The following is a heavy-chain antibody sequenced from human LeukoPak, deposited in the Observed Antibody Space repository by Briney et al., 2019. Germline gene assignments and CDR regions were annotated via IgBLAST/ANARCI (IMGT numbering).Heavy chain of an antibody. D-gene: IGHD5-18*01. CDR1: GFTFSSYS. Sequence: PGGSLRLSCAASGFTFSSYSMNWARQPPGKGLEWIGETSHSGSTNYNPSLKSRLTMSVDTSKNQFSLKLNSVTAADTAVYYCVRGTRRLQLWFPDAFDIWGQGTMVTVSS. CDR2: TSHSGST. V-gene: IGHV4-34*01. J-gene: IGHJ3*02. CDR3: VRGTRRLQLWFPDAFDI.